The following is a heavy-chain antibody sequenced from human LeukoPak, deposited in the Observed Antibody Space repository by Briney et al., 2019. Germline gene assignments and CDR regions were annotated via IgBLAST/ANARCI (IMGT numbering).Heavy chain of an antibody. CDR2: INPNSGGT. CDR1: GYTFTGYY. CDR3: ARTYCSGGSCHSLFDY. J-gene: IGHJ4*02. Sequence: ASVKVSCKASGYTFTGYYMHWVRQAPGQGLEWMGWINPNSGGTNYAQKFQGRVTMTRDTSISTAYMELSRLRSDDTAVYYCARTYCSGGSCHSLFDYWGQGTLVTVSS. D-gene: IGHD2-15*01. V-gene: IGHV1-2*02.